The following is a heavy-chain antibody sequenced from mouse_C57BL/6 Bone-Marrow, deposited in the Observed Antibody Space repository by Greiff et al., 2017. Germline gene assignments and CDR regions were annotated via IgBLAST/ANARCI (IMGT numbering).Heavy chain of an antibody. CDR2: FHPYSDDT. D-gene: IGHD5-1*01. V-gene: IGHV1-47*01. Sequence: QVQLEQSGAELVKPGASVKMSCKASGYPFTTYPIEWVKQNPGKSLEWIGNFHPYSDDTKYNEKFKGKATFTVEKSSNTVYLELSRLTSDDSAVYYCARSSTFFYYFDYWGQGTTLTVSS. J-gene: IGHJ2*01. CDR3: ARSSTFFYYFDY. CDR1: GYPFTTYP.